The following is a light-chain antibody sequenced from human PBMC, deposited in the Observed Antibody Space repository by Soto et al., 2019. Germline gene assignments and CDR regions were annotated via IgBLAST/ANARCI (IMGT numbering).Light chain of an antibody. CDR2: HAS. V-gene: IGKV1-5*01. Sequence: DIQMTQSPSTLSASIGDRVTITFRASPTINNWLAWYQQKPGKAPNLLIYHASNLETGVPSRFSGSAFGTEFTLTISILQPDDFATYYCQHYNSYPWTFGQGTKVEIK. J-gene: IGKJ1*01. CDR1: PTINNW. CDR3: QHYNSYPWT.